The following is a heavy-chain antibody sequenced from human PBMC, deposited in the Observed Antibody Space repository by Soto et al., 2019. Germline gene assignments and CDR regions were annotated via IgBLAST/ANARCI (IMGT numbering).Heavy chain of an antibody. CDR3: ARDFTDSSGPTLGMGV. CDR1: GGSISSGGYY. D-gene: IGHD6-19*01. CDR2: IYYSGST. Sequence: QVQLQESGPGLVKPSQTLPLTCTVSGGSISSGGYYWSWIRQHPGKGLEWIGYIYYSGSTYYNPSLKSRVTISVDTSKNQFSLKLSSVTAADTAVYYCARDFTDSSGPTLGMGVWGQGTTVTVSS. J-gene: IGHJ6*02. V-gene: IGHV4-31*03.